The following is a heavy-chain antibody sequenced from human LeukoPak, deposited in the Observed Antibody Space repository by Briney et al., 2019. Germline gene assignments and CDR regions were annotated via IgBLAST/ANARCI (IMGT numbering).Heavy chain of an antibody. V-gene: IGHV4-4*02. J-gene: IGHJ6*03. CDR1: GGSISSSNW. CDR2: IYHSGST. Sequence: SETLSLTCVVSGGSISSSNWWSWVRQPPGKGLEWIGEIYHSGSTNYNPSLKSRVTISVDKSKNQFSLKLSSVTAADTAVYYCARAVGRITIFGVVIIGYMDVWGKGTTVTVSS. CDR3: ARAVGRITIFGVVIIGYMDV. D-gene: IGHD3-3*01.